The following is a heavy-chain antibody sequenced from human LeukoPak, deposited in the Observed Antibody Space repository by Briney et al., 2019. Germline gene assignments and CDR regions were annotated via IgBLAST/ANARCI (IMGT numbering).Heavy chain of an antibody. CDR2: IYSGGNT. CDR1: GFTVSSNY. J-gene: IGHJ4*02. V-gene: IGHV3-53*01. CDR3: AKWNAYCGGDCYPPLYYFDY. D-gene: IGHD2-21*02. Sequence: GGSLRLSCAASGFTVSSNYMSWVRQAPGKGLEWVSVIYSGGNTYYADSVKGRFTISRDNSKYTLYLQMNSLRAEDTAVYYCAKWNAYCGGDCYPPLYYFDYWGQGTLVTVSS.